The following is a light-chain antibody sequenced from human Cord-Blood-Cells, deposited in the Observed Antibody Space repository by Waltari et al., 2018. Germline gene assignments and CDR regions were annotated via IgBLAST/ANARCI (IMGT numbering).Light chain of an antibody. Sequence: DIQMTQSPSSLSAYVGDRVTITCRARQSISSYLNWYQQKPGKAPKLLIYAASSLQSGVPSRFSSSGSGTDFTLTISSLQPEDFATYYCQQSYSTLLFGQGTKLEIK. CDR3: QQSYSTLL. J-gene: IGKJ2*01. CDR2: AAS. V-gene: IGKV1-39*01. CDR1: QSISSY.